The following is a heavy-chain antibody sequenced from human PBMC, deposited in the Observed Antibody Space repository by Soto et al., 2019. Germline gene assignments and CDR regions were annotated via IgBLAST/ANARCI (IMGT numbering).Heavy chain of an antibody. CDR3: ARDGRLQYYDFWSGLTAPHYYYYMDV. Sequence: GGSLRLSCAASGFTFSDYYMSWIRQAPGKGLEWVSYISSSGSTIYYADSVKGRFTISRDNAKNSLYLQMNSLRAEDTAVYYCARDGRLQYYDFWSGLTAPHYYYYMDVWGKGTTVTVSS. CDR1: GFTFSDYY. J-gene: IGHJ6*03. V-gene: IGHV3-11*01. D-gene: IGHD3-3*01. CDR2: ISSSGSTI.